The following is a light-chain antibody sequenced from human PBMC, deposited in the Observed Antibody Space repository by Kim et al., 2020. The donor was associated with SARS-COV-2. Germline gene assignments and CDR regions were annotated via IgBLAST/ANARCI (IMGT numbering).Light chain of an antibody. CDR2: EVS. CDR3: SSHAGSFYV. Sequence: PGRSVTSSCTGTNSDVGANKYVSWYQQHPGKAPKLMIYEVSKRPSGVPDRFSGSKSGNTASLTVSGLQPEDEADYYCSSHAGSFYVFGAGTKVTVL. J-gene: IGLJ1*01. V-gene: IGLV2-8*01. CDR1: NSDVGANKY.